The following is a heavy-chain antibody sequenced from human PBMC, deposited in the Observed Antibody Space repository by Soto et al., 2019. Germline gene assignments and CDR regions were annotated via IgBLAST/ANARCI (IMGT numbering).Heavy chain of an antibody. J-gene: IGHJ6*02. D-gene: IGHD5-12*01. CDR1: GYTFTSYA. V-gene: IGHV1-3*01. Sequence: ASVKVSCKASGYTFTSYAMHWVRQAPGQGLEWMGWINAGNGNTKYSQKFQGRVTITRDTSASTAYMELSSLRSEDTAVYYCARDIVATIDYYGMDVWGQGTTVTVSS. CDR2: INAGNGNT. CDR3: ARDIVATIDYYGMDV.